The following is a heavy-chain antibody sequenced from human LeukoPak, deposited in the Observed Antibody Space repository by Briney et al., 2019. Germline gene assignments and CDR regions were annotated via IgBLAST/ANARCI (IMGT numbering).Heavy chain of an antibody. Sequence: SQTLSLTCAVSGGSISSGGSSWSWIRQPPGKGLEWIGYIYHSGSTYYNPSLKSRVTISVDRSKNQFSLKLSSVTAADTAVYYCARARVVKIDYWGQGTLVTVSS. CDR2: IYHSGST. D-gene: IGHD4-23*01. J-gene: IGHJ4*02. CDR3: ARARVVKIDY. V-gene: IGHV4-30-2*01. CDR1: GGSISSGGSS.